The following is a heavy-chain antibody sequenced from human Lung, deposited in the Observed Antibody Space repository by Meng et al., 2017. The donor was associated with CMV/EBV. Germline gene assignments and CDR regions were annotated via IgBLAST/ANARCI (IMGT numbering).Heavy chain of an antibody. V-gene: IGHV1-69*02. CDR3: ARMGASGYLDY. CDR1: GGTFNSYT. D-gene: IGHD3-3*01. J-gene: IGHJ4*02. Sequence: SVKVSCKASGGTFNSYTINWVRQAPGQGLEWMGRIIPSLGIANYAQKFQGRVTITADKSSSTAYMELSSLRSEDTAVYFCARMGASGYLDYWGQGTLATVSS. CDR2: IIPSLGIA.